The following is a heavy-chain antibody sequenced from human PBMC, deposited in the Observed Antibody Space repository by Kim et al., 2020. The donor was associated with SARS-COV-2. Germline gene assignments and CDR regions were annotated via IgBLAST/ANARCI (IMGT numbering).Heavy chain of an antibody. Sequence: SETLSLTCAVSGGSISSSNWWSWVRQPPGKGLEWIGEIYHSGSTNYNPSLKSRVTISVDKSKNQFSLKLRSVTAADTAVYYCARDSSTMVRGVTYSRFDYWGQGTLVTVSS. CDR1: GGSISSSNW. CDR3: ARDSSTMVRGVTYSRFDY. J-gene: IGHJ4*02. V-gene: IGHV4-4*02. CDR2: IYHSGST. D-gene: IGHD3-10*01.